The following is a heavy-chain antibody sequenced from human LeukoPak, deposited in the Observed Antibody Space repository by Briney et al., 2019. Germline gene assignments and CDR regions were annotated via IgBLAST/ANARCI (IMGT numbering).Heavy chain of an antibody. CDR2: IIPIFGTA. V-gene: IGHV1-69*05. D-gene: IGHD4-17*01. Sequence: SSVKVSCKASGGTFSSYAISWVRQAPGQRLEWMGGIIPIFGTANYAQKFQGRVTITTDESTSTAYMELSSLRSEDTAVYYCARDGRGDGDNGAYDAFDIWGKGTMVTVSS. J-gene: IGHJ3*02. CDR1: GGTFSSYA. CDR3: ARDGRGDGDNGAYDAFDI.